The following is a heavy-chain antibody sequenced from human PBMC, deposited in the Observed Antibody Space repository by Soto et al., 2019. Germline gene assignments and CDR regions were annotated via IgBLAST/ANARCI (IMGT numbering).Heavy chain of an antibody. D-gene: IGHD6-13*01. CDR1: GFTFSSYA. V-gene: IGHV3-30-3*01. Sequence: QVQLVESGGGVVQPGRSLRLYCAASGFTFSSYAMHWVRQAPGKGLEWVAVISYEGSNKYYADSVKGRFTISRDYSKNTLYLQMNSLRAEDTAVYYCAREFQPRIAAAGTLDYVGQGTLVTFSS. CDR3: AREFQPRIAAAGTLDY. J-gene: IGHJ4*02. CDR2: ISYEGSNK.